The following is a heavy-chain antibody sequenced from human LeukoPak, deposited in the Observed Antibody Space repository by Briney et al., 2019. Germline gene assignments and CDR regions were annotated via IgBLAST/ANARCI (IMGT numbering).Heavy chain of an antibody. CDR3: AKGSDYVWGSYRYRDYFDY. Sequence: GGSLRLSCAASGFTFDDYAMHWVRQAPGKGLEWVSGISWNSGSIGYADSVKSRFTISRDNAKNSLYLQMNSLRAEDTALYYCAKGSDYVWGSYRYRDYFDYWGQGTLVTVSS. V-gene: IGHV3-9*01. D-gene: IGHD3-16*02. CDR2: ISWNSGSI. CDR1: GFTFDDYA. J-gene: IGHJ4*02.